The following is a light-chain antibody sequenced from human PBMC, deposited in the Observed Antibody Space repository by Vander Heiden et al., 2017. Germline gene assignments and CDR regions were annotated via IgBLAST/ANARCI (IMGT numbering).Light chain of an antibody. J-gene: IGKJ4*01. CDR1: QSISSY. V-gene: IGKV1-39*01. Sequence: DIEMTQSPSSLSVSVGDRVTITCRASQSISSYLHWYQQKPGKAPKLMIYAASSLQSGVPSRFSGSGSGTDFTLTISSLQPEDFATYYCQQSYSTPRDTFGGGTTVEIK. CDR2: AAS. CDR3: QQSYSTPRDT.